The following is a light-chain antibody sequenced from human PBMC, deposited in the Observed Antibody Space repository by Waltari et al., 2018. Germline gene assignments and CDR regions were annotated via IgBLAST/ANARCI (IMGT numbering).Light chain of an antibody. Sequence: EIVLTPSPGTASWSPGERVTLSCRASQTVGRSSLAWYQQKPGQALRLVIYRASRRATGIPDRFSGRGSGTDFSLTISRLEREDFAVYYCQQHGTLPATFGQGTKVEIK. CDR1: QTVGRSS. CDR3: QQHGTLPAT. V-gene: IGKV3-20*01. J-gene: IGKJ1*01. CDR2: RAS.